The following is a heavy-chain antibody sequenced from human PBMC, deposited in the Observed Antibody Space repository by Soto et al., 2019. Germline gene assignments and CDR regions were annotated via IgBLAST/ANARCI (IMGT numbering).Heavy chain of an antibody. D-gene: IGHD1-26*01. CDR2: INPSGGST. CDR1: GYTFTSYY. CDR3: AKSGSIRGSFD. J-gene: IGHJ4*02. Sequence: VKVSCKASGYTFTSYYMHWVRQAPGQGLEWMGIINPSGGSTSYAQKFQGRVTMTRDTSTSTVYMELSSLRSEDTAVYYCAKSGSIRGSFDWGQGTLVTVSS. V-gene: IGHV1-46*01.